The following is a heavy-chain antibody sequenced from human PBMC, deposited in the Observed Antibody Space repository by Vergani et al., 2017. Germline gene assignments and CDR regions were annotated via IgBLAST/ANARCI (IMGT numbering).Heavy chain of an antibody. V-gene: IGHV3-21*04. CDR2: ISSSSSYI. CDR1: GFTFSSYS. Sequence: EVQLVESGGGLVKPGGSLRLSCAASGFTFSSYSMNWVRQAPGKGLEWVSSISSSSSYIYYADAVKGRFTISRDNAKNSLYLQMNSMRAEDTAVYYCAKDQGHSSGWYXFDYWGQGTLVTVSS. CDR3: AKDQGHSSGWYXFDY. J-gene: IGHJ4*02. D-gene: IGHD6-19*01.